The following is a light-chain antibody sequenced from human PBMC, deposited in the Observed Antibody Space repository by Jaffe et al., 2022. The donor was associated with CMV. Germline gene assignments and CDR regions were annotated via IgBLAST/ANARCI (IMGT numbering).Light chain of an antibody. J-gene: IGLJ2*01. Sequence: QSVLTQPPSVSGAPGQRVTISCTGSSSNIGSHYDVHWYQQLPGTAPRLLIYANTLRPSGVSGRFSGSKSGTSASLAITGLQADDEADYYCQSYDISLSGVIFGGGTKLTVL. CDR1: SSNIGSHYD. CDR2: ANT. V-gene: IGLV1-40*01. CDR3: QSYDISLSGVI.